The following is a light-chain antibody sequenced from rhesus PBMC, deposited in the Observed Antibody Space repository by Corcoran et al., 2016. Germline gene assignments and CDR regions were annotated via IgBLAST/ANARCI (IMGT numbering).Light chain of an antibody. J-gene: IGKJ4*01. CDR2: AAS. V-gene: IGKV1-25*01. CDR3: QQHNTHPLT. CDR1: QDISTY. Sequence: DIQMTQSPSSLSASVGDRVTITCRVSQDISTYLAWYQQRPGKAPKLLIYAASTLQSGVQSRFSGNGSGTDFTLTINRLPPEDFATSFCQQHNTHPLTFGGGTKVALK.